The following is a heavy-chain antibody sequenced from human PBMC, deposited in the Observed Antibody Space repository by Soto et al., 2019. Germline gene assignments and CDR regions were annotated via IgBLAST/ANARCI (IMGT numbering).Heavy chain of an antibody. CDR3: ARGQAFWTGYYRMPYYFDY. CDR1: CGSFSGYY. CDR2: INHSGST. D-gene: IGHD3-3*01. V-gene: IGHV4-34*01. Sequence: PSDTLSLTCAVYCGSFSGYYWSWIRQPPGKGLEWIGEINHSGSTNYNPSLKSRVTISVDTSKNQFSLKLSSVTAADTAVYYCARGQAFWTGYYRMPYYFDYWGQGTLVTVS. J-gene: IGHJ4*02.